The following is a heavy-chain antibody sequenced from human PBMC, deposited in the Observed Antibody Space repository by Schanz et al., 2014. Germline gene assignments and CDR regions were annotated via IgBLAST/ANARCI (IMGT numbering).Heavy chain of an antibody. CDR1: GGTFSSYT. Sequence: QVQLVQSGAEVKKPGSSVKVSCTASGGTFSSYTISWIRQAPGQGLEWMGRIIPVLAIADYAQKFQGRVTITADKSTSTASMELSSLRSEDTAVYYCARDRRRYCSTASCLHDNWFDPGGQGTLVTVSS. D-gene: IGHD2-2*01. J-gene: IGHJ5*02. V-gene: IGHV1-69*08. CDR2: IIPVLAIA. CDR3: ARDRRRYCSTASCLHDNWFDP.